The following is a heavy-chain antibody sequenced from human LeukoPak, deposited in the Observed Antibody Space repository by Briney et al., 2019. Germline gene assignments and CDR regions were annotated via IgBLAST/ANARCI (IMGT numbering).Heavy chain of an antibody. CDR2: ISGSGGST. CDR1: GFTVSGNY. CDR3: AKDRAYCGGDCYPGYYMDV. J-gene: IGHJ6*03. V-gene: IGHV3-23*01. D-gene: IGHD2-21*02. Sequence: GGSLRLSCAASGFTVSGNYMTWVRQAPGKGLEWVSTISGSGGSTYYADSVKGRFTISRDSSKNTLYLQMNSLRVEDTAVYYCAKDRAYCGGDCYPGYYMDVWGKGTTVTVSS.